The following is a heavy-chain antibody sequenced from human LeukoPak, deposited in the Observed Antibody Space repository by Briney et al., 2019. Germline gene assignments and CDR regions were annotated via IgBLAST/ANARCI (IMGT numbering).Heavy chain of an antibody. J-gene: IGHJ4*02. Sequence: SETLSLTCTVSGYSISSGYYWGWIRQPPGKGLEWIGSIYHSGSTYYNPSLKSRVTISVDTSKNRFSLKLSSVTAADTAVYYCARRSTSLPFDYWGQGTLVTVSS. CDR3: ARRSTSLPFDY. CDR2: IYHSGST. V-gene: IGHV4-38-2*02. CDR1: GYSISSGYY. D-gene: IGHD2-2*01.